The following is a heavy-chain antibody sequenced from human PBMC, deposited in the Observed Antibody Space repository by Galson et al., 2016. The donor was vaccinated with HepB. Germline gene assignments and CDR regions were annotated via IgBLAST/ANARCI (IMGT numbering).Heavy chain of an antibody. CDR2: ISWNSRNI. D-gene: IGHD4-17*01. CDR1: GFTFHDHA. J-gene: IGHJ4*02. CDR3: AKDGGEDWTTAKPDY. V-gene: IGHV3-9*01. Sequence: SLRLSCAASGFTFHDHAMHWVRQTPGKGLEWVSGISWNSRNIGYADSVKGRFTISRDNVKNSVFLQMNSLRPEDTALYYCAKDGGEDWTTAKPDYWGQGTLVTVSS.